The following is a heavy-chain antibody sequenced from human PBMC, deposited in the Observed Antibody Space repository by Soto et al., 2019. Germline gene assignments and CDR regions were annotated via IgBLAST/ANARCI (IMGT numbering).Heavy chain of an antibody. J-gene: IGHJ4*02. Sequence: GESLKISCTGSGYSFTRYWIGWVRQMPGKGLEWMGIIYPGDSDTRYSPSFQGQVTISADKSISTAYLQWSSLKASDTAMYYCARHDTAMVHRFEYWGQGTLVTVSS. CDR2: IYPGDSDT. D-gene: IGHD5-18*01. CDR3: ARHDTAMVHRFEY. CDR1: GYSFTRYW. V-gene: IGHV5-51*01.